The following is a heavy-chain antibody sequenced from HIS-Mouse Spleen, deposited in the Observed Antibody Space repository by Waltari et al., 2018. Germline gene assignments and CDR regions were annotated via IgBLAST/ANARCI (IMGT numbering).Heavy chain of an antibody. J-gene: IGHJ5*02. CDR2: INPIDEGT. CDR3: ARGPFSSSSNWFDP. V-gene: IGHV1-2*02. Sequence: QVQLVQSGAEVKKPGASVKVSCKASGYTFTGYSMHWVRQAPGQGLEWVRQELGQGLGWVGWINPIDEGTIYAQCFQSKATWTADGSCRKANMELGSRESDDTPVYYCARGPFSSSSNWFDPWGQGTLVTVSS. CDR1: GYTFTGYS. D-gene: IGHD6-6*01.